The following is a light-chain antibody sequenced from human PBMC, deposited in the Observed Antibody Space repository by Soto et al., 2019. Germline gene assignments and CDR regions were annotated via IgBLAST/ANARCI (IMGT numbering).Light chain of an antibody. J-gene: IGKJ1*01. CDR3: QQYNNWPPDRT. V-gene: IGKV3-15*01. CDR1: QSVGSN. Sequence: EIVMTQSPATLSVSRGERATLSCRASQSVGSNLAWYQQKPGQAPRLLIYGASTRATGIPAWFSGSGSGTEFTLTISSLQSEDFAIYFCQQYNNWPPDRTFGQGTKVEIK. CDR2: GAS.